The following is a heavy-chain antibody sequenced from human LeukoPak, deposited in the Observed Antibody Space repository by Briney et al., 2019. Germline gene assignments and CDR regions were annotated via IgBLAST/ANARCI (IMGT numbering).Heavy chain of an antibody. CDR2: VNSNSGAT. D-gene: IGHD2-15*01. J-gene: IGHJ6*03. CDR1: EYTFTDYY. CDR3: ARANRAVAADYYCWYMDV. Sequence: ASVKVSCKASEYTFTDYYMHWVRQAPGQGLEWMGWVNSNSGATDYAQKFQGRLTMTRDTSISTAYMDLSRLRSDDTAVYYCARANRAVAADYYCWYMDVWGKGTTVTVSS. V-gene: IGHV1-2*02.